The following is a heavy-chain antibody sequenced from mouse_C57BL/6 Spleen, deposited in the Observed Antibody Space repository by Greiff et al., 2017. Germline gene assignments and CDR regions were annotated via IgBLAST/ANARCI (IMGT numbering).Heavy chain of an antibody. CDR3: ARDSDTCVMGY. CDR2: INPYNGGT. CDR1: GYTFTDYY. D-gene: IGHD3-1*01. Sequence: VQLQQSGPVLVKPGASVKMSCKASGYTFTDYYMNWVKQSHGKSLEWIGVINPYNGGTSYNQKFKGKATLTVDKSSSTAYMEPNSLTSEDSAVYNCARDSDTCVMGYWGQGTPVTVSS. J-gene: IGHJ4*01. V-gene: IGHV1-19*01.